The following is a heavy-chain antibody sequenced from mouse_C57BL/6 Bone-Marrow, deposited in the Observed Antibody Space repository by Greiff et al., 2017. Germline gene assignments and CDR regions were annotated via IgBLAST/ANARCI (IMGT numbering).Heavy chain of an antibody. V-gene: IGHV1-59*01. D-gene: IGHD2-3*01. Sequence: QVQLQQPGAELVRPGTSVTLSCKASGYTFTSYWMHWVKQRPGQGLEWIGVIDPSDSYTNYNQKFKGKATLTVDTSSSTAYMQLSSLTSEDAAVYYCAIDGYYFHYWGQGTTLTVSS. J-gene: IGHJ2*01. CDR1: GYTFTSYW. CDR3: AIDGYYFHY. CDR2: IDPSDSYT.